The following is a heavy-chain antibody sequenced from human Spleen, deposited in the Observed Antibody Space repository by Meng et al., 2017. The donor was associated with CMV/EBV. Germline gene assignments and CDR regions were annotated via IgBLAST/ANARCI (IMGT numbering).Heavy chain of an antibody. D-gene: IGHD2-2*01. Sequence: LSLTCAASGFTFSDSYMSWIRQAPGKGLEWVSYISSSGTTIYYADSVKGRFTISRDDAKNSLFLQMDSLRAEDTAVYYCARSRGGSTSCPQCWFDPWGQGALVTVSS. J-gene: IGHJ5*02. CDR2: ISSSGTTI. CDR3: ARSRGGSTSCPQCWFDP. V-gene: IGHV3-11*01. CDR1: GFTFSDSY.